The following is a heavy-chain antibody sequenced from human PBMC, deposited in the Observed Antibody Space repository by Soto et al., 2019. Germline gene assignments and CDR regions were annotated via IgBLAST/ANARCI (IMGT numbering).Heavy chain of an antibody. V-gene: IGHV1-46*01. Sequence: ASVKVSCKASGYTFASYYMHWVRQAPGQGLEWMGIINPSGGSTSYAQKFQGRVTMTRDTSASTAYMELSSLRSEDTAVFYCVVSRTAPGNYYYYMDVWGKGTTVTVSS. CDR3: VVSRTAPGNYYYYMDV. J-gene: IGHJ6*03. CDR2: INPSGGST. CDR1: GYTFASYY. D-gene: IGHD3-10*01.